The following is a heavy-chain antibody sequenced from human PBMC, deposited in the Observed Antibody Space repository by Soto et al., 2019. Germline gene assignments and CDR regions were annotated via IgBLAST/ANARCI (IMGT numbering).Heavy chain of an antibody. V-gene: IGHV4-39*01. D-gene: IGHD3-9*01. CDR1: GGSISSSSYY. CDR2: IYYSGST. CDR3: RGILTSYYYYMEV. Sequence: PSETLSLTCTVSGGSISSSSYYWGWIRQPPGKGLEWIGSIYYSGSTYYNPSLKSRVTISVDTSKNQFSLKLSSVTAADTAVYYCRGILTSYYYYMEVWGKGTTVTVSS. J-gene: IGHJ6*03.